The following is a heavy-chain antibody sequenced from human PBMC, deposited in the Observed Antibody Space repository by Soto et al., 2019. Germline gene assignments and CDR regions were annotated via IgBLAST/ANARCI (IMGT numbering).Heavy chain of an antibody. CDR2: IDWDDDK. CDR1: GFSLSTSGMC. J-gene: IGHJ6*02. CDR3: ARIRRGYDILTGYVQYYGMDV. V-gene: IGHV2-70*11. Sequence: SGPTLVNPTQTLTLTCTFSGFSLSTSGMCVSWIRQPPGKALEWLARIDWDDDKYYSTSLRTRLTISKDTSKNQVVLTMTNMDPVDTATYYCARIRRGYDILTGYVQYYGMDVWGQGTTVTVSS. D-gene: IGHD3-9*01.